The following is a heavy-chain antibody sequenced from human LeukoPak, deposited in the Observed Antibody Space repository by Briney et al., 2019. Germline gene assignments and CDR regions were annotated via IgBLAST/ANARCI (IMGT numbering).Heavy chain of an antibody. J-gene: IGHJ4*02. CDR1: GYTFTSYG. CDR3: ATTWAETYYYDSSGYYFDY. V-gene: IGHV1-18*01. CDR2: ISAYNGNT. D-gene: IGHD3-22*01. Sequence: ASVKVSCKASGYTFTSYGISWVRQAPGQGLEWMGWISAYNGNTNYAQKLQGRVTMTTDTSTSTAYMELRSLRSDDTAVYYCATTWAETYYYDSSGYYFDYWGQGTLVTVSP.